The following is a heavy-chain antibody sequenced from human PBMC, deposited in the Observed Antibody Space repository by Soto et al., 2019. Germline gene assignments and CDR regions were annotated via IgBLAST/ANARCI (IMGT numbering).Heavy chain of an antibody. D-gene: IGHD2-2*01. J-gene: IGHJ3*02. CDR1: GVTFDDYA. Sequence: DVQLVESGGGLVLPGTSLRLSCAASGVTFDDYAMHWVRQAPGKGLEWISGISWNSDTVVYADSVKGRFTISRVNAKNSMYLHMNSLRTEDTAMFYRAKSLSRQRLTGWTHVFEIWGRGTMVTVSS. CDR3: AKSLSRQRLTGWTHVFEI. V-gene: IGHV3-9*01. CDR2: ISWNSDTV.